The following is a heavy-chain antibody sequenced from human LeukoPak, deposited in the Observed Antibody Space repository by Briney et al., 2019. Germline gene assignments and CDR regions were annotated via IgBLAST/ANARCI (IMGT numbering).Heavy chain of an antibody. CDR2: INHSGST. D-gene: IGHD3/OR15-3a*01. J-gene: IGHJ4*02. CDR3: ARGRDYYFDY. Sequence: SETLSLTCAVYGGSFSGYYWSWIRQPPGKGLEWIGEINHSGSTNYNPSLKSRVTISVDTSKNQFSLKLSSVTAADTAVYYCARGRDYYFDYWGQGTLVTVSS. CDR1: GGSFSGYY. V-gene: IGHV4-34*01.